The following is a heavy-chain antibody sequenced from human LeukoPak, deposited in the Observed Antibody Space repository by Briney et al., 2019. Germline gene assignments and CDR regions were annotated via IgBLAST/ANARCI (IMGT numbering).Heavy chain of an antibody. CDR1: GFTFGGYS. CDR2: IAYDGSRA. Sequence: PGRSLRLSCAGAGFTFGGYSMHWSRQTPGKGLEWVAVIAYDGSRAFYADSVKGRCTISRDNSKNTMSVQMDDLRAEDTAVYYCTRYNNDHFDYWGQGTLVTVSS. D-gene: IGHD1-14*01. V-gene: IGHV3-33*01. CDR3: TRYNNDHFDY. J-gene: IGHJ4*02.